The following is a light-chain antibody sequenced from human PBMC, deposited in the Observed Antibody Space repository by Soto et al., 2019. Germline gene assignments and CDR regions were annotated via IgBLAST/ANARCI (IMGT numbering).Light chain of an antibody. CDR2: YVS. CDR3: CSSAGGFTWV. CDR1: SSDVV. Sequence: QSALTQPRSVSGSPGQSVTISCTGTSSDVVSWYQQHPGKAPKLIIYYVSQRPSGVPDRFSGSKSGNTASLTIFGLQAEDEADYYCCSSAGGFTWVFGGGTKLTVL. V-gene: IGLV2-11*01. J-gene: IGLJ3*02.